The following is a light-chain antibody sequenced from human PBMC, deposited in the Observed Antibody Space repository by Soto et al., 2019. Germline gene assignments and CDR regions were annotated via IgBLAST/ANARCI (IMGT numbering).Light chain of an antibody. CDR2: DTS. CDR3: QQRTNWLGT. V-gene: IGKV3-11*01. Sequence: EIVLTQSPVTLSLSRGERATLSCRASQSVSRYLAWYQQKPGQAPRLLIYDTSIRATGIPARFSGSGSGTDFTLNMNSLEPEDFAIYYCQQRTNWLGTFGQGTKVEIK. CDR1: QSVSRY. J-gene: IGKJ1*01.